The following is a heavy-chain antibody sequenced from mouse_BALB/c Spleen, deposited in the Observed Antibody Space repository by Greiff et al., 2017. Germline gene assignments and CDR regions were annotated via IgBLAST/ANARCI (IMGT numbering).Heavy chain of an antibody. V-gene: IGHV2-2*02. CDR1: GFSLTSYG. CDR3: ARTCYRYDGAWFAY. Sequence: QVQLQQSGPGLVQPSQSLSITCTVSGFSLTSYGVHWVRQSPGKGLEWLGVIWSGGSTDYNAAFISRLSISKDNSKSQVFFKMNSLQANDTAIYYCARTCYRYDGAWFAYWGQGTLVTVSA. D-gene: IGHD2-14*01. CDR2: IWSGGST. J-gene: IGHJ3*01.